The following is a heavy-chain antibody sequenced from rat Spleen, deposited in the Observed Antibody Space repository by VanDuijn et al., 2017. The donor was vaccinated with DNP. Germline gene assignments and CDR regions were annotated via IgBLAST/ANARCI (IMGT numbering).Heavy chain of an antibody. J-gene: IGHJ2*01. CDR2: SSPSGSRT. Sequence: EVQLVESGGGLVQPGRSLKLSCAASGFTFSNYYMAWVRQAPKKGLEWVAASSPSGSRTYYADSVKGRFTISRDNAKSSLYLQMNSLKSEDTATYYCARQSNYFDYWGQGVMVTVSS. CDR1: GFTFSNYY. V-gene: IGHV5-22*01. CDR3: ARQSNYFDY.